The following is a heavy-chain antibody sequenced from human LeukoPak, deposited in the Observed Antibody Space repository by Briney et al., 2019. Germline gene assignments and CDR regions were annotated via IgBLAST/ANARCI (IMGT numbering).Heavy chain of an antibody. Sequence: GGSLRLSCAASGFTFSSYAMSCVRQAPGKGLEWVSAISGSGGSTYYADSVKGRFTISRDNSKNTLYLQMNSLRAEDTAVYYCAKAHGNSGKAIVGAQWGQGTLVTVSS. J-gene: IGHJ4*02. CDR2: ISGSGGST. V-gene: IGHV3-23*01. CDR1: GFTFSSYA. CDR3: AKAHGNSGKAIVGAQ. D-gene: IGHD1-26*01.